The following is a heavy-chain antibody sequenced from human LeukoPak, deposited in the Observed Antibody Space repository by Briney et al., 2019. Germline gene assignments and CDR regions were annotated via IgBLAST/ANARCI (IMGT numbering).Heavy chain of an antibody. D-gene: IGHD3-22*01. CDR3: ARGGPYYDSSGYDDAFDI. J-gene: IGHJ3*02. CDR1: GYTFTSYD. V-gene: IGHV1-8*01. Sequence: ASVKVSCKASGYTFTSYDINWVRQATGQGLEWMGWMNPNSGNTGYAQKFQGRVTMTRNTSISTAYMELSSLRSKDTAVYYCARGGPYYDSSGYDDAFDIWGQGTMVTVSS. CDR2: MNPNSGNT.